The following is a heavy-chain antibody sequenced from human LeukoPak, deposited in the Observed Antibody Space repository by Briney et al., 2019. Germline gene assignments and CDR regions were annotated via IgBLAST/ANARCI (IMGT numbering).Heavy chain of an antibody. J-gene: IGHJ4*02. D-gene: IGHD1-14*01. CDR1: GFSFSSYG. Sequence: PGGSLRLSRAASGFSFSSYGMHWVRQAPGKGLEWVTFIRYDGSDKFYADSVKGRFTTSRDNSRSTLYLQMNSLRPEDTAVYYCARDIVEPPGSGRYFDNWGQGTLITVSS. CDR2: IRYDGSDK. V-gene: IGHV3-30*02. CDR3: ARDIVEPPGSGRYFDN.